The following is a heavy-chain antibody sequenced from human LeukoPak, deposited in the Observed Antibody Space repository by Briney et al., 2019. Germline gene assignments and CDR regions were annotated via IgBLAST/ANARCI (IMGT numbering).Heavy chain of an antibody. J-gene: IGHJ4*02. V-gene: IGHV3-30*18. D-gene: IGHD3-3*01. Sequence: GGSLRLSCAASGFTFSSYGMHRVRQAPGKGLEWVAVISYDGSNKYYADSVKGRFTISRDNSKNTLYLQMNSLRAEDTAVYYCAKDRFLEWLLPFDYWGQGTLVTVSS. CDR1: GFTFSSYG. CDR2: ISYDGSNK. CDR3: AKDRFLEWLLPFDY.